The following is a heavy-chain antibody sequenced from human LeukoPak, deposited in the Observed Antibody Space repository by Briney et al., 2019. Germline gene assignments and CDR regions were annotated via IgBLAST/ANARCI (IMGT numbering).Heavy chain of an antibody. V-gene: IGHV4-39*07. D-gene: IGHD3-22*01. CDR2: INHSGST. J-gene: IGHJ6*03. CDR1: GGSISSSSYY. CDR3: GRSNPGVVSYYYNYYMNV. Sequence: PSEALSLTCTVSGGSISSSSYYWGWIRQPPGKGLEWIGEINHSGSTDYNPSLKSRVTISVDTSKNQFSLKLSSVTAADTAVYYWGRSNPGVVSYYYNYYMNVWGKGTTVTFSS.